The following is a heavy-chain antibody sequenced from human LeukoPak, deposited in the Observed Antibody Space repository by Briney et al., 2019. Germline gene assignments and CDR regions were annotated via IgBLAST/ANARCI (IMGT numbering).Heavy chain of an antibody. CDR2: IWYDGSNK. CDR1: GFMFRSYG. J-gene: IGHJ4*02. D-gene: IGHD5-18*01. V-gene: IGHV3-33*08. Sequence: GGSLRLSWAASGFMFRSYGMHWVRQAPGKGLEWVAVIWYDGSNKYYTDSVKGRFTISRDSSNNTLYLQMNSLRVEDTAVYYCARGHVRGYSYGFGYWGQGSLVTVSS. CDR3: ARGHVRGYSYGFGY.